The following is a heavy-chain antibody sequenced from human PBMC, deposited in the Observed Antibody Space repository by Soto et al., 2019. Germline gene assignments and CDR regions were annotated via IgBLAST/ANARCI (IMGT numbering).Heavy chain of an antibody. CDR3: AKLGGSQSYYYYYYYMAV. V-gene: IGHV3-23*01. Sequence: GGSLRLSCAASGFTFSSYAMSWVRQAPGSGLEWVSAISGGGGSTYYADPVKGRLTISRDNSNNTLYLQMNSLRPEDTAVYYCAKLGGSQSYYYYYYYMAVWGKGTTVTVSS. CDR2: ISGGGGST. D-gene: IGHD3-10*01. J-gene: IGHJ6*03. CDR1: GFTFSSYA.